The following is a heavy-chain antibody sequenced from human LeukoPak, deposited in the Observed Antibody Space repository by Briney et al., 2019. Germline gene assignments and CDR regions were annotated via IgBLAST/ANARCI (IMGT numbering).Heavy chain of an antibody. CDR2: IYYSGST. D-gene: IGHD2-2*01. CDR3: ASRVVPAAFGI. J-gene: IGHJ4*02. Sequence: SETLSLTCTVSGGSISDSSYYWGWIRQPPGKGLVWIASIYYSGSTYYNPSLKSRITISVDRSKNQFSLKLSSVIAADSAVYYCASRVVPAAFGIWGQGTLVTVSS. V-gene: IGHV4-39*01. CDR1: GGSISDSSYY.